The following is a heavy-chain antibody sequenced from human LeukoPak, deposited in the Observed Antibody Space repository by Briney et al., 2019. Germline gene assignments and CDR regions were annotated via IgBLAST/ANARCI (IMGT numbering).Heavy chain of an antibody. D-gene: IGHD3-3*01. CDR3: ARGLENTIFGAKDYYYMDV. Sequence: WETLSLTCAVYGGSFSGYYWSWIRQPPGKGLEWIGEINHSGSTNYNPSLKSRVTISVDTSKNQFSLKLSSVTAADTAVYYCARGLENTIFGAKDYYYMDVWGKGTTVTVSS. V-gene: IGHV4-34*01. CDR1: GGSFSGYY. J-gene: IGHJ6*03. CDR2: INHSGST.